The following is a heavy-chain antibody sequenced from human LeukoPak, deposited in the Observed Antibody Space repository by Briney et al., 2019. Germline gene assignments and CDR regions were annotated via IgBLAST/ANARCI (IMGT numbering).Heavy chain of an antibody. Sequence: GGSLRLSCAASGFTFSSYAMHWVRQAPGKGLEWVAVISYDGSNKYYADSVKGRFTISRDNSKNTLYLQMNSLRAEDTAVYYCARDIDPTGLVPAAMPGYWGQGTLVTASS. CDR3: ARDIDPTGLVPAAMPGY. V-gene: IGHV3-30*04. J-gene: IGHJ4*02. D-gene: IGHD2-2*01. CDR1: GFTFSSYA. CDR2: ISYDGSNK.